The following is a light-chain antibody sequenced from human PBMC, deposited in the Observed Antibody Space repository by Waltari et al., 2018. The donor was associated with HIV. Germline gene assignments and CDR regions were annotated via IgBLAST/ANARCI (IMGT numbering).Light chain of an antibody. V-gene: IGLV2-14*03. J-gene: IGLJ1*01. CDR1: SSDVGGYNS. Sequence: QSALTQPASVSGSPGQSITISCTGTSSDVGGYNSVAWYQQHPGKAPKLIIYDVSNRPSGVPYRFACTKSGNTTSLTISGLQAEDEADYYCKSKTSSSTPCVFGTGTKVTVL. CDR3: KSKTSSSTPCV. CDR2: DVS.